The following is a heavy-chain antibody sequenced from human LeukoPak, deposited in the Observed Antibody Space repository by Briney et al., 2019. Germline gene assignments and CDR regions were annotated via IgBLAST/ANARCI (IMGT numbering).Heavy chain of an antibody. CDR1: GGSFRGYY. J-gene: IGHJ6*03. D-gene: IGHD3-10*01. Sequence: SETLSLTCAVYGGSFRGYYWSWIRQPPGKGVEWIGEINHSGSTNYSPSLKSRGTISVDTSKNQFSLKLSSVTAADTAVYYCARGPWFGELGYYYYYMDVWGKGTTVTVSS. CDR2: INHSGST. CDR3: ARGPWFGELGYYYYYMDV. V-gene: IGHV4-34*01.